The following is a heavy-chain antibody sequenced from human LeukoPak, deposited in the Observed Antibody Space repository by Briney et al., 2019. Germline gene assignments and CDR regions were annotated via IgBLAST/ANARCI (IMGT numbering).Heavy chain of an antibody. CDR1: GGSFSGYY. D-gene: IGHD2-2*01. CDR2: INHSGST. J-gene: IGHJ4*02. CDR3: ARDQGTSCSSY. V-gene: IGHV4-34*01. Sequence: SETLSLTCAVYGGSFSGYYWSWIRQPPGKGLEWIGEINHSGSTNYNPSLKSRVTISVDTSKNQFSLKLSSVTAADTAVYYCARDQGTSCSSYWGQGTLVTVSS.